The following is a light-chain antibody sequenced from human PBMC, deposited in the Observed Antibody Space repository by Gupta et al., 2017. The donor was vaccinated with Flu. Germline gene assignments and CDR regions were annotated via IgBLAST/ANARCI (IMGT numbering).Light chain of an antibody. Sequence: PSSRSASVGDRVTIKCRASQGSDQKLAGFRQNPGRAPKFLISAASTLHSGVPSRCSGSGSGTNFTLTINNLQPEDFATYYCQQYNGEPITFGPGTTMEIK. J-gene: IGKJ3*01. V-gene: IGKV1-16*01. CDR1: QGSDQK. CDR2: AAS. CDR3: QQYNGEPIT.